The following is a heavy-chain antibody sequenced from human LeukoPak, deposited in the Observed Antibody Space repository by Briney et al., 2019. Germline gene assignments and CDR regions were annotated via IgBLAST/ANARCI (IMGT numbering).Heavy chain of an antibody. CDR1: GFTFSTYE. CDR2: ISSCGSAI. V-gene: IGHV3-48*03. CDR3: AREGSRYFFDF. J-gene: IGHJ4*02. Sequence: GGSLRLSCAASGFTFSTYEMNWVRQAPGKGLEWISYISSCGSAINYADSVRGRFTISRDNAKNSLKLQMNSLRAEDTAVYYCAREGSRYFFDFWGQGILVTVST.